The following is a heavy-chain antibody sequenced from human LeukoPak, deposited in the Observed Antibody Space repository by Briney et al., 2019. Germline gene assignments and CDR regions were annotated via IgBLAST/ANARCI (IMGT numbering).Heavy chain of an antibody. J-gene: IGHJ6*02. D-gene: IGHD3-3*01. CDR2: IGGSGGST. CDR1: GFTFTSYA. Sequence: GGSLRLSCAASGFTFTSYAMSWVRQAPGKGLEWVSGIGGSGGSTYFADSVKGRFAISRDNSKNTLYLQLNSLRAEDTAVYYCAKDKHITRPDYGMDVWGQGTTVTVSS. V-gene: IGHV3-23*01. CDR3: AKDKHITRPDYGMDV.